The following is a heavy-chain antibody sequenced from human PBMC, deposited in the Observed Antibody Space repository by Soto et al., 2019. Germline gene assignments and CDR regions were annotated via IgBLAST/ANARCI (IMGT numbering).Heavy chain of an antibody. CDR3: ARLRSYDTTFILDY. J-gene: IGHJ4*02. D-gene: IGHD3-22*01. V-gene: IGHV3-21*01. CDR2: ISSSSSYI. CDR1: GFTFSSYS. Sequence: EVQLVESGGGLVKPGGSLRLSCAASGFTFSSYSMNWVRQAPGKGLEWVSSISSSSSYIYYADSVKGRFTISRDNAKNALYLQMNNLRAEDPAVYYCARLRSYDTTFILDYWGQGTLVTVSS.